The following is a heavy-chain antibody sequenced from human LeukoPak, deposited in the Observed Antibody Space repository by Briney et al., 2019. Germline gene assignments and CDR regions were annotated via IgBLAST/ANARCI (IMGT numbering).Heavy chain of an antibody. Sequence: SETLSLTCTVSGGSISSFYWSWARQPPGKGLEWIGSIYYSGSTNYNPSLTSRVTISVDTSKNQFSLKLISVTAADTAVYYCARRLGGHYYFDYWGQGTLVTVSS. CDR1: GGSISSFY. D-gene: IGHD6-19*01. V-gene: IGHV4-59*01. J-gene: IGHJ4*02. CDR2: IYYSGST. CDR3: ARRLGGHYYFDY.